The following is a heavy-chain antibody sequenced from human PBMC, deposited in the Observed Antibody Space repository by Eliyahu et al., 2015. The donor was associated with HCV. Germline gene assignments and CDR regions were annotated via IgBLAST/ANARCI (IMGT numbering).Heavy chain of an antibody. J-gene: IGHJ1*01. Sequence: EVQLVESGGGLVKPGGSLRLSCAASGFTFSSYSMNWVRQAPGKGLEWVSSISSSTSYIYYADSVKGRFTISRDNAKNSVSLQMNSLRAEDTAVYYCARTGGGLNYFQNWGQGTLVTVSS. CDR2: ISSSTSYI. V-gene: IGHV3-21*01. CDR3: ARTGGGLNYFQN. CDR1: GFTFSSYS. D-gene: IGHD1-14*01.